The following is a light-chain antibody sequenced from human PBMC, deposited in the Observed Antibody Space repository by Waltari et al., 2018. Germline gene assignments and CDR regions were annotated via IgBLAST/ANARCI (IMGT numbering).Light chain of an antibody. CDR1: HSVNSH. J-gene: IGKJ5*01. CDR2: GAG. Sequence: RHSVNSHLTWYRHKPSQAPRLLIFGAGNRATGIAARFRGSGSGTDFTFTITILGPDYFALEYYQHRFTWPSITFGQGTRLEVK. CDR3: QHRFTWPSIT. V-gene: IGKV3-11*01.